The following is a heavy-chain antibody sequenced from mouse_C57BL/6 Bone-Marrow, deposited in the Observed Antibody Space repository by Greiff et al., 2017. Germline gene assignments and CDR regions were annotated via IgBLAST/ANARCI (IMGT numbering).Heavy chain of an antibody. CDR3: ASRGSSDVYAMDY. Sequence: QVQLQQSGPGLVAPSQSLSITCTVSGFSLTSYGVDWVRQSPGKGLEWLGVIWGVGSTNYNSALKSRLSISKDNSKSQVFLKMNSLQTDDTAMYSCASRGSSDVYAMDYWGQGTSVTVSS. J-gene: IGHJ4*01. CDR2: IWGVGST. V-gene: IGHV2-6*01. D-gene: IGHD1-1*01. CDR1: GFSLTSYG.